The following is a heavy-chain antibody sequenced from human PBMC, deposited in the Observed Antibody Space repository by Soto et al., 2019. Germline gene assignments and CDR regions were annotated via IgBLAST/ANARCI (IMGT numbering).Heavy chain of an antibody. CDR3: ARDGTIFGVAQPDFDY. J-gene: IGHJ4*02. D-gene: IGHD3-3*01. Sequence: QVQLVESGGGVAQPGRSLRLSCAASGFTFSSYGMHWVRQAPGKGLEWVAVIWYDGSNKYYADSVKGRFTISRDNSKNTLYLQMNSLRAEDTAVYYCARDGTIFGVAQPDFDYWGQGTLVTVSS. CDR2: IWYDGSNK. V-gene: IGHV3-33*01. CDR1: GFTFSSYG.